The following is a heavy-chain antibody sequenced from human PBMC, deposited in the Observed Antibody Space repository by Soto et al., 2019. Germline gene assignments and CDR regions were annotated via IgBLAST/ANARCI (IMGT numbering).Heavy chain of an antibody. V-gene: IGHV1-18*01. J-gene: IGHJ6*03. CDR1: GYSFTNYG. CDR2: ISAFNGNT. CDR3: ARDRGVAPPVAGNTHYYYYMDV. Sequence: SVKVSCKASGYSFTNYGVTWVRQAPGQGLEWMGWISAFNGNTHYAQNLQGRVTMTTDASTSTAYMELRSLISDDTAVYYCARDRGVAPPVAGNTHYYYYMDVWGKGTTVTVSS. D-gene: IGHD6-19*01.